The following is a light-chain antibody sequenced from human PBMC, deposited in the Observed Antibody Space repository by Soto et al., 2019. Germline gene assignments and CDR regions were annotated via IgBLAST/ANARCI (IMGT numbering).Light chain of an antibody. V-gene: IGLV1-40*01. CDR2: DNT. Sequence: QPVLTQPPSVSGAPGQRVTISCTGSSSNIGTGYDVHWYQQLPGTAPKLLIYDNTNRPSGVPDRFSGSKSGTSASLAITGLQADDEADYHCQSYDTSLSGYVFGTGTKVTVL. J-gene: IGLJ1*01. CDR3: QSYDTSLSGYV. CDR1: SSNIGTGYD.